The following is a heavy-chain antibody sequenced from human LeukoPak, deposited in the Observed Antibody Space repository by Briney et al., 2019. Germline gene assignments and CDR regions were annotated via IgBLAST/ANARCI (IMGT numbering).Heavy chain of an antibody. V-gene: IGHV4-39*07. J-gene: IGHJ4*02. CDR2: IYYSGST. CDR3: ATEDGYNSYYFDY. Sequence: SETLSLTCTVSGGSVSSSSYYWGWIRQPPGKGLEWIGSIYYSGSTYYNPSLKSRVTISVEMSKNQFSLKLSSVTAADTAVYYCATEDGYNSYYFDYWGQGPLVAVSS. D-gene: IGHD5-24*01. CDR1: GGSVSSSSYY.